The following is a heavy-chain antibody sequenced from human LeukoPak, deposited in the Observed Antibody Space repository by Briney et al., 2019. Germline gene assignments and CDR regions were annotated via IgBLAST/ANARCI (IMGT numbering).Heavy chain of an antibody. V-gene: IGHV4-39*01. CDR1: GGSISSSSYY. CDR2: IYYSGST. Sequence: SETLSLTCTVSGGSISSSSYYWGWIRQPPGKGLEWIGSIYYSGSTYYNPSLKSRVTISVDTSKNQFSLKLSSVTAADTAVYYCVPAAIEGNWLDPWGQGTLVTVSS. D-gene: IGHD2-2*02. CDR3: VPAAIEGNWLDP. J-gene: IGHJ5*02.